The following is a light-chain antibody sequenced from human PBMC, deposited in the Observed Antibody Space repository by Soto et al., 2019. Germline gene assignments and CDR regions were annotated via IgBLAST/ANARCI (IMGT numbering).Light chain of an antibody. J-gene: IGKJ4*01. CDR1: QSISSY. CDR3: QQSYSTPQGLT. Sequence: DIQMTQSPSSLSASVGDRVTITCRASQSISSYLNWYQQKPGKAPKLLIYAASSLQSGVPSRFSGSGSGTDFTLTISSLQPEDFATYYCQQSYSTPQGLTFGGGTKV. CDR2: AAS. V-gene: IGKV1-39*01.